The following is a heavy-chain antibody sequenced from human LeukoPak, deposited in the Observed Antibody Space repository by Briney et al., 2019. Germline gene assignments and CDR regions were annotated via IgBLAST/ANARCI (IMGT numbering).Heavy chain of an antibody. Sequence: GGSLRLSCAASGFTFSSYVMSWVRQAPGKGLEWVSAISGSGGSTYYADSVKGRFTISRDNSKNTLYLQMNSLRAEDTAVYYCAKDWAVVVVAARYFDYWGQGTLVTVSS. J-gene: IGHJ4*02. CDR2: ISGSGGST. CDR1: GFTFSSYV. D-gene: IGHD2-15*01. V-gene: IGHV3-23*01. CDR3: AKDWAVVVVAARYFDY.